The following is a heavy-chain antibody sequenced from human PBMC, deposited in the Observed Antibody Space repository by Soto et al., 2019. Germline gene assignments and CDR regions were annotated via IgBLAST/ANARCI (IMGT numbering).Heavy chain of an antibody. CDR3: AREPKQNYDSSPWNGGFDS. V-gene: IGHV4-30-4*01. J-gene: IGHJ4*02. CDR1: GDAISRQHYY. D-gene: IGHD3-22*01. CDR2: IYYTGNN. Sequence: LSLTCPVSGDAISRQHYYWAWIRQPPGKGLEWVGYIYYTGNNFYNPALKSRVAMSVDPSTNQFSLKLASVTDADTAVYFCAREPKQNYDSSPWNGGFDSWGPGTLVTVSS.